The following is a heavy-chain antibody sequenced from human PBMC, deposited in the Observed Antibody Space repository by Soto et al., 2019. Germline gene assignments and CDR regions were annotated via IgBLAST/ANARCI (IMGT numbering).Heavy chain of an antibody. CDR3: ARDLSAVKLLEAFKYYRMDI. D-gene: IGHD2-21*01. CDR2: IIPIFATP. V-gene: IGHV1-69*06. CDR1: GGTFSSNP. Sequence: QVQLMQSGAEVRKPGSSVTVSCKASGGTFSSNPISWVRQAPGHGLEWMGGIIPIFATPLYSWRFVDRLTLTADRSTHTAFMELTSLTSEDTAIYYCARDLSAVKLLEAFKYYRMDIWGQGTTVTVS. J-gene: IGHJ6*02.